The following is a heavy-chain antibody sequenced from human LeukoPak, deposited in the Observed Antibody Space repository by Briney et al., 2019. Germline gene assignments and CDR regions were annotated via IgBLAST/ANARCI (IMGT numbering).Heavy chain of an antibody. CDR1: GGSISSYY. J-gene: IGHJ4*02. CDR2: IYYSGST. CDR3: ARGRGYSYGPPGSPDY. V-gene: IGHV4-59*08. D-gene: IGHD5-18*01. Sequence: SETLSLTCTVSGGSISSYYWSWIRQPPGKGLEWIGYIYYSGSTYYNPSLKSRVTISVDTSKNQFSLKLSSVTAADTAVYYCARGRGYSYGPPGSPDYWGQGTLVTVSS.